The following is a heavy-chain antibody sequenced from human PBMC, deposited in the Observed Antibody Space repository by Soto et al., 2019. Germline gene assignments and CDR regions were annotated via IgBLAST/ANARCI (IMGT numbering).Heavy chain of an antibody. CDR3: AKNGQPPYYYYGLDV. V-gene: IGHV1-18*01. D-gene: IGHD2-8*01. CDR1: GYSFTRYG. J-gene: IGHJ6*02. Sequence: ASVKVSCKASGYSFTRYGISWVRQAPGQGLEWMGWISGYNGDTNYAQKFQDRVSMTIDTSTGTAYMELRSLTSDDTAIYYCAKNGQPPYYYYGLDVWG. CDR2: ISGYNGDT.